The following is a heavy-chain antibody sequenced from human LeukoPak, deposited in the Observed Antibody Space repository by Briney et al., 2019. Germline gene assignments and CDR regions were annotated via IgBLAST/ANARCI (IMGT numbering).Heavy chain of an antibody. Sequence: GGSLRLSCAASGFTFSSYGMHWVRQAPGKGLEWVAVIWYDGSNKYYADSVKGRFTISRDNSKNTLYLQMNSLRAEDTAVYYCARDPSRHCGGDCSFDYWGREPWSPSPQ. CDR1: GFTFSSYG. J-gene: IGHJ4*02. D-gene: IGHD2-21*02. CDR2: IWYDGSNK. CDR3: ARDPSRHCGGDCSFDY. V-gene: IGHV3-33*01.